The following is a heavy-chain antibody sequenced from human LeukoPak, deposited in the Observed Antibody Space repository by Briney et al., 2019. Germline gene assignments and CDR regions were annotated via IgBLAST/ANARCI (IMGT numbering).Heavy chain of an antibody. CDR3: ARRVRYCSSTSCKWGGFY. V-gene: IGHV4-59*08. D-gene: IGHD2-2*01. CDR2: IYYSGST. J-gene: IGHJ4*02. CDR1: GGXISSYY. Sequence: SETLSLTCTASGGXISSYYCSWIRQPPGKGLEWIGYIYYSGSTNYNPSLKSRVTISVDTSKNQFSLKLSSVTAADTAVYYCARRVRYCSSTSCKWGGFYWGQGTLVTVSS.